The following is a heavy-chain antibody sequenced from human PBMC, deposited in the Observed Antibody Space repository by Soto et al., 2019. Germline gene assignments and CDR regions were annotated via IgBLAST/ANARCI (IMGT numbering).Heavy chain of an antibody. CDR3: ATLSYGQLRYFDN. CDR1: KFTFGDYW. J-gene: IGHJ4*02. V-gene: IGHV3-7*01. Sequence: GGSLRLSCAVPKFTFGDYWMSWVRQAPGKGLEWVSNIKQDGSDKNYADSVKGRFTISRDNADNSMYLQMNSLRAEDTAVYYCATLSYGQLRYFDNWGQGTLVTVSS. D-gene: IGHD3-16*02. CDR2: IKQDGSDK.